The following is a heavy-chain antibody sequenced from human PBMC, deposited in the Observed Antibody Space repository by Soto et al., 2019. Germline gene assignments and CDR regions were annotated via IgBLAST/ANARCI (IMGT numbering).Heavy chain of an antibody. D-gene: IGHD4-17*01. V-gene: IGHV4-31*03. CDR3: ARDRGRLGFFDY. J-gene: IGHJ4*02. CDR1: GGSISGGGYY. Sequence: QVQLQESGPGLVKPSQTLSLTCSVSGGSISGGGYYWSWIRQHPGKGLEWIGHISYSGSTFYNPSLKSRVTISADTSKNQFSLKLNSLTAADMAVYYCARDRGRLGFFDYWGQGTLVTVSS. CDR2: ISYSGST.